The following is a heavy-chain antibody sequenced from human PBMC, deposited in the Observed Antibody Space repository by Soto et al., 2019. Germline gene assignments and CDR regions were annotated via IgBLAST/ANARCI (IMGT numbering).Heavy chain of an antibody. D-gene: IGHD3-10*01. J-gene: IGHJ6*02. CDR2: IYYTGST. Sequence: SETMYLTCTVSDGSISSTNYYGGWIRQPPGRGLEWIGRIYYTGSTSYNPSLKSRVTISVDTSKNQFSLKLSSVTAADTAVYYCARRSPGGLPGSYYYGMDVWGQGTTVTVSS. CDR3: ARRSPGGLPGSYYYGMDV. V-gene: IGHV4-39*01. CDR1: DGSISSTNYY.